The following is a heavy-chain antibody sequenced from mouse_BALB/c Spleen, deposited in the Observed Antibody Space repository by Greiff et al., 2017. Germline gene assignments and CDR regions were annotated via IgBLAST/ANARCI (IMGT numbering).Heavy chain of an antibody. J-gene: IGHJ3*01. D-gene: IGHD2-4*01. V-gene: IGHV1-14*01. CDR1: GYTFTSYV. CDR3: ARSAITTRGDWFAY. CDR2: INPYNDGT. Sequence: QLQESGPELVKPGASVKMSCKASGYTFTSYVMHWVKQKPGQGLEWIGYINPYNDGTKYNEKFKGKATLTSDKSSSTAYMELSSLTSEDSAVYYCARSAITTRGDWFAYWGQGTLVTVSA.